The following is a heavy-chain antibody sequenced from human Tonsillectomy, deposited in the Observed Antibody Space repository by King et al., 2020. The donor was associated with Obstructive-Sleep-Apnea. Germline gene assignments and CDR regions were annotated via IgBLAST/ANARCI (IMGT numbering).Heavy chain of an antibody. Sequence: QLQESGPGLVKPSQTLSLTCTVSGGSIRSGAYYWNWIRQPPGKGLEWIGYIFYSGSTYYNPSLNSRVTLSVDTSKNQFSLKLSSVTAADTAVYYCARDVGYGSGTYYDFWGQGTLVTV. CDR1: GGSIRSGAYY. CDR3: ARDVGYGSGTYYDF. CDR2: IFYSGST. J-gene: IGHJ4*02. D-gene: IGHD3-10*01. V-gene: IGHV4-30-4*01.